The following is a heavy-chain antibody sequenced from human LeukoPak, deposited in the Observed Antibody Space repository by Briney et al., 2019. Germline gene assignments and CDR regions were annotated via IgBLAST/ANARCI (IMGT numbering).Heavy chain of an antibody. CDR1: GYTSTGYY. Sequence: VASVKVSCKASGYTSTGYYMHWVRQAPGQGLEWMGWINPNSGGTNYAQKFQGRVTMTRDTSISTAYMELSRLRSDDTAVYYCAREGGYCSSTSCLNWFDPWGQGTLVTVSS. V-gene: IGHV1-2*02. CDR3: AREGGYCSSTSCLNWFDP. D-gene: IGHD2-2*01. J-gene: IGHJ5*02. CDR2: INPNSGGT.